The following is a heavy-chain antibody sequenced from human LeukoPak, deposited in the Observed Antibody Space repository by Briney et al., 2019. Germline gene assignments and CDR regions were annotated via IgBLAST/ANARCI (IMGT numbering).Heavy chain of an antibody. J-gene: IGHJ4*02. CDR2: IRYDGSNK. D-gene: IGHD6-13*01. Sequence: GGSLRLSCAASGFTFSSYGMHWVRQPSGKGLEWVAFIRYDGSNKYYADSVKGRFTISRDNSKHTMYLQMNSLRAEDTAVYYCAKERAAAAGTPPFDSWGQGTLFTASS. CDR3: AKERAAAAGTPPFDS. CDR1: GFTFSSYG. V-gene: IGHV3-30*02.